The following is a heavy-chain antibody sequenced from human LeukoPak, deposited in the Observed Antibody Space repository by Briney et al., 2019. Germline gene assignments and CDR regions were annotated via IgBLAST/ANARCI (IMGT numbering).Heavy chain of an antibody. J-gene: IGHJ4*02. Sequence: SETLSLTCAVYGGSFSGYYWSWIRQPPGKGLEWIGEINHSGSTNYNPSLKSRVTISVDTSKNQFSLKLSSVTAADTAVYYCAREIVAARKWYYFDYWGQGTLVTVSS. CDR2: INHSGST. CDR1: GGSFSGYY. D-gene: IGHD6-6*01. V-gene: IGHV4-34*01. CDR3: AREIVAARKWYYFDY.